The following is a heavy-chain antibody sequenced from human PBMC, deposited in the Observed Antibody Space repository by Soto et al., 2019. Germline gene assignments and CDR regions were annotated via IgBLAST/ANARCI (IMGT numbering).Heavy chain of an antibody. Sequence: QVQLVQSGAEVKKPGSSVKVSCKASGGTFSSYTISWVRQAPGQGLEWMGRIIPILGIANYAQKFQGRVTITAYKSTSTADMGQSGLSCEDTAVYYCAGVLEGWGSSSSSGYYYYYMDVWGKGTTVTVSS. V-gene: IGHV1-69*02. D-gene: IGHD3-16*01. J-gene: IGHJ6*03. CDR3: AGVLEGWGSSSSSGYYYYYMDV. CDR1: GGTFSSYT. CDR2: IIPILGIA.